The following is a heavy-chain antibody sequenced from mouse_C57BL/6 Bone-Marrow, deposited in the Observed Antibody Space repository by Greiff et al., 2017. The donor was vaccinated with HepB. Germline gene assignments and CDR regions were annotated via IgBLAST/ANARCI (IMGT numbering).Heavy chain of an antibody. J-gene: IGHJ3*01. V-gene: IGHV5-17*01. Sequence: EVKLMESGGGLVKPGGSLKLSCAASGFTFSDYGMQWVRQAPEKGLEWVAYISSGSSTIYYADTVKGRFTISRDNAKNTLFLQMTSLRSEDTAMYYCARQGLLWLRRDLAYWGQGTLVTVSA. CDR2: ISSGSSTI. CDR3: ARQGLLWLRRDLAY. D-gene: IGHD2-2*01. CDR1: GFTFSDYG.